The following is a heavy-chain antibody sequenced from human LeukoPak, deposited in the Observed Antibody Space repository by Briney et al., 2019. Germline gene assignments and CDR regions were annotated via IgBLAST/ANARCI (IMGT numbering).Heavy chain of an antibody. J-gene: IGHJ4*02. D-gene: IGHD6-19*01. Sequence: GGSLRLSCAASGFTFSSYAMSWVRQAPGKGLEWVSTLSGSAGSTYYADSVKGRFTISRDTSKNTLYLQMNSLRAEDTAVYYCASWPAGWYGEDSWGQGTLVTVSS. V-gene: IGHV3-23*01. CDR2: LSGSAGST. CDR1: GFTFSSYA. CDR3: ASWPAGWYGEDS.